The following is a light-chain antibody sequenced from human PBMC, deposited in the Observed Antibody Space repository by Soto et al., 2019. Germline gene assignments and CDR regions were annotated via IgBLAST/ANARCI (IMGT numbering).Light chain of an antibody. CDR2: EVS. V-gene: IGLV2-14*01. CDR3: SSYTSSSTLVV. J-gene: IGLJ2*01. Sequence: QSALTQPASVSGSPGQSITISRTGNSSDVGGYNYVSWYQQHPGKAPKLMIYEVSNRPSGVSNRFSGSKSGNTASLTISGLQAEDEADYYCSSYTSSSTLVVFGGGTKLTVL. CDR1: SSDVGGYNY.